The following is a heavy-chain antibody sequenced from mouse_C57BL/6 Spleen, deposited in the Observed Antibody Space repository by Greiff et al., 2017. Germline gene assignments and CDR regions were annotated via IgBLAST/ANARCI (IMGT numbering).Heavy chain of an antibody. CDR3: ARQYRKGAWFAY. D-gene: IGHD2-14*01. Sequence: EVQLHQSGAELVKPGASVKLSCTASGFNIKDSYMHWVKQRTEQGLEWIGRIDPEDGETKYAPKFQGKATITADTSSNTAYRQLSSLTSEDTAVYYCARQYRKGAWFAYWGQGTLVTVSA. J-gene: IGHJ3*01. V-gene: IGHV14-2*01. CDR1: GFNIKDSY. CDR2: IDPEDGET.